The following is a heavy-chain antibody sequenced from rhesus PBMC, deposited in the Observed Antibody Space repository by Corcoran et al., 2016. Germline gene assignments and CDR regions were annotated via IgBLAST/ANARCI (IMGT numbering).Heavy chain of an antibody. CDR3: ATLTGDVFDY. V-gene: IGHV4-169*01. CDR1: GGSISSNY. D-gene: IGHD7-45*01. CDR2: IYGSGSST. J-gene: IGHJ4*01. Sequence: QLQLQESGPGLVKPSEPLSVTCAVSGGSISSNYWSWIRQHPGKGLEWMGLIYGSGSSTNYNPSLKSRVTLSVDTSKNQLSLKLSSVTAADTAVYYCATLTGDVFDYWGQGVLVTVSS.